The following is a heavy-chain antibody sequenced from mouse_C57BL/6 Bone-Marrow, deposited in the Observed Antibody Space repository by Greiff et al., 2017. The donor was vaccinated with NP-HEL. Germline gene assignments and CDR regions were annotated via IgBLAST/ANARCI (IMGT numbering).Heavy chain of an antibody. V-gene: IGHV1-82*01. CDR3: ASRQLRPLDY. D-gene: IGHD3-2*02. CDR2: IYPGDGDT. Sequence: VQLQQSGPELVKPGASVKISCKASGYAFSSSWMNWVKQRPGKGLEWIGRIYPGDGDTNYNGKFKGKATLTADKSSSTAYMQLSSLTSEDSAVYFCASRQLRPLDYWGKGTTLTVSS. J-gene: IGHJ2*01. CDR1: GYAFSSSW.